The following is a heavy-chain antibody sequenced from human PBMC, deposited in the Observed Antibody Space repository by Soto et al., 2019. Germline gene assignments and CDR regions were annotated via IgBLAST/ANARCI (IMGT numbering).Heavy chain of an antibody. J-gene: IGHJ3*01. V-gene: IGHV3-21*02. CDR2: ISPRSDSV. Sequence: VQLVESGGGLVKPGGSLRLSCEGSGFTFIAYTMNWVRQSPGKGLEWVSSISPRSDSVFPSESVKGRFTISRDNAKDSVDLNMNSLSVEDTALYFCARREMVTRDSFDLWGRGTMVTVSS. CDR3: ARREMVTRDSFDL. CDR1: GFTFIAYT. D-gene: IGHD2-8*01.